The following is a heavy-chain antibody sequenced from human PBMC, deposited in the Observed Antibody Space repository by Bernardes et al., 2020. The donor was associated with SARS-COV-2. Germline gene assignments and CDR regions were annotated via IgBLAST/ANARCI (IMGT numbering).Heavy chain of an antibody. Sequence: SETLSLTCAVYGGSFSGYYWSWIRQPPGKGLEWIGEINHSGSTNYNPSLKSRVTISVDTSKNQFSLKLSSVTAADTAVYYCARGNSGWYEVHYFDYWGQGTLVTVSS. D-gene: IGHD6-19*01. J-gene: IGHJ4*02. CDR1: GGSFSGYY. CDR3: ARGNSGWYEVHYFDY. CDR2: INHSGST. V-gene: IGHV4-34*01.